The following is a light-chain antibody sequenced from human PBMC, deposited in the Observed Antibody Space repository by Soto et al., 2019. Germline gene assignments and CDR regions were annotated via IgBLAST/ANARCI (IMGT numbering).Light chain of an antibody. V-gene: IGKV3-11*01. J-gene: IGKJ5*01. CDR3: QQRSNWPRSST. CDR2: XAS. Sequence: IVVTQCPATLPVSPGERATLSCRASQTISSHFAWSQMKPGQAPRLIIXXASXTASGIPARFSGSGSGTDFTLTISSLEPEDFAVEYCQQRSNWPRSSTFGQGTRLEIK. CDR1: QTISSH.